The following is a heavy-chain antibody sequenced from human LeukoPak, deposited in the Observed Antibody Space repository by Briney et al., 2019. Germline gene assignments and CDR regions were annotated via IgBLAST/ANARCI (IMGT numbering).Heavy chain of an antibody. J-gene: IGHJ6*03. CDR1: GYTFTSYY. CDR3: ARDPGLTSYYYYMDV. D-gene: IGHD1-14*01. CDR2: INPTSGTT. Sequence: ASVKVSCKASGYTFTSYYMHWVRQAPGQGLEWMGQINPTSGTTTYAQKFQGTVTMTRDASTSTVYMDLSSLRSEDTAVYYCARDPGLTSYYYYMDVWGKGTTVTVSS. V-gene: IGHV1-46*01.